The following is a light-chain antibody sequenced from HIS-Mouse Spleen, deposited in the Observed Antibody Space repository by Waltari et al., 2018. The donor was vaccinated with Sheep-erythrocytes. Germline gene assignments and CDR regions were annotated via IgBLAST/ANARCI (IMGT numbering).Light chain of an antibody. CDR1: QDISNY. CDR3: QQYDNLPPLT. CDR2: DAS. V-gene: IGKV1-33*01. J-gene: IGKJ4*01. Sequence: DIQMTQSPSSLSASVGDRVTITCQASQDISNYLNWYQQKPGKAPKLLIYDASNLETGIPSMFSGSGSGTDFTFTISSLQPEDIATYYCQQYDNLPPLTFGGGTKVESK.